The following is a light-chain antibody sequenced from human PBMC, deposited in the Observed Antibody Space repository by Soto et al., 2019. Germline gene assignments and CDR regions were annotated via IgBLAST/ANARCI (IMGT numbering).Light chain of an antibody. J-gene: IGKJ5*01. CDR2: GAS. V-gene: IGKV3-15*01. CDR1: QSVSSY. Sequence: EIVLTQSPGTLSLSPGERATLSCRASQSVSSYLAWYQQKPGQAPRLLIYGASTRVTGIPARFSGSGSGTEFSLTISSLQSEDFAVYYCQQYNNRPPYTFGQGTRLEI. CDR3: QQYNNRPPYT.